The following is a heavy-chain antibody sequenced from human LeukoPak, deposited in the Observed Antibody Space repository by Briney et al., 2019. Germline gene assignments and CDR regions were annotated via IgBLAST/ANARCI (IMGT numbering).Heavy chain of an antibody. D-gene: IGHD3-9*01. CDR2: IYYSGST. J-gene: IGHJ4*02. Sequence: SETLSLTCTVSGGSISNSSYFWGWIRQSPGKGLEWIVSIYYSGSTFYNPSLRSRVTTFVDTSENQFFLRLNSVTAADTAVYYCASHPYDILTGYAYYFDSWGQGTLVTVSS. CDR3: ASHPYDILTGYAYYFDS. V-gene: IGHV4-39*01. CDR1: GGSISNSSYF.